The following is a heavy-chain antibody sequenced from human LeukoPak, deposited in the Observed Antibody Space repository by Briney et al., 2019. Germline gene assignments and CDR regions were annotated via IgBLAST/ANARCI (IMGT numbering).Heavy chain of an antibody. CDR2: IYADGST. CDR1: GFTVSSDY. D-gene: IGHD6-13*01. J-gene: IGHJ4*02. V-gene: IGHV3-53*01. Sequence: GGSLRLSCAASGFTVSSDYVSWVRQAPGKGLEWVSVIYADGSTYYADSVKGRFTNSRDNSKNTVYLQVNTLRAEDTALYYCARLEKQQRGFYFDYWGQGTLVTVSS. CDR3: ARLEKQQRGFYFDY.